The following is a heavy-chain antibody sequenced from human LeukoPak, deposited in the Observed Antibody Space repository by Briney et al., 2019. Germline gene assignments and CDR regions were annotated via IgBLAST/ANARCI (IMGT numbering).Heavy chain of an antibody. CDR1: GYIFTHNW. CDR2: IYPGDSDT. D-gene: IGHD1-26*01. CDR3: ARLPPDYSGSDY. J-gene: IGHJ4*02. V-gene: IGHV5-51*01. Sequence: LGESLKISCKGSGYIFTHNWIGWVRQMPGKGLEWMGIIYPGDSDTRYSPSFQGQVTISADRSIRAAYLQWSSLKASDTAIYYCARLPPDYSGSDYWGQGTQVTVSS.